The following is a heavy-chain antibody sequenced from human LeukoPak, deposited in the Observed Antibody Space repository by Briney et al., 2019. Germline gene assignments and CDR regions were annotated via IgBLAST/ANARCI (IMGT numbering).Heavy chain of an antibody. J-gene: IGHJ4*02. Sequence: SQTLSLTCAISGDSVSSNSAAWNWIRQSPSRGLKWLGRTYYRSKWYNDYAVSVKSRITVNPDTSKNQFSLQLNSVTPEDTAVYYCARAFGAAAIAGEFDYWGQGTLVTVSS. D-gene: IGHD2-2*01. CDR1: GDSVSSNSAA. CDR3: ARAFGAAAIAGEFDY. V-gene: IGHV6-1*01. CDR2: TYYRSKWYN.